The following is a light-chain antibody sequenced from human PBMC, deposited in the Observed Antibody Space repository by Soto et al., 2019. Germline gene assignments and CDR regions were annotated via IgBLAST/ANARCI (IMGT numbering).Light chain of an antibody. CDR1: SSDVGSHNL. J-gene: IGLJ1*01. CDR2: EAG. Sequence: ALTQPASVSGSPGQSITISCTGASSDVGSHNLVSWYQQYPGKAPKLIIFEAGKRPSGVSNRFSGSKSGSTASLTISGLQAEDEADYYCCSNAASSTYVFGSGTKVTVL. CDR3: CSNAASSTYV. V-gene: IGLV2-23*01.